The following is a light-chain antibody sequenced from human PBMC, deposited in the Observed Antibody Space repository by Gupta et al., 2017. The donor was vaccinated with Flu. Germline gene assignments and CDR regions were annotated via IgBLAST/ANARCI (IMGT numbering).Light chain of an antibody. J-gene: IGKJ2*01. Sequence: DIQMTQFPSTLSASVGDRVTITCRASQSISNWLAWYQQKPGKAPNVLIYKASSLKSGVPSRFSGSGSGTEFTLTISSRQPDDFATYFCQHYYSSSYPFGQGTKLEIK. CDR2: KAS. CDR3: QHYYSSSYP. V-gene: IGKV1-5*03. CDR1: QSISNW.